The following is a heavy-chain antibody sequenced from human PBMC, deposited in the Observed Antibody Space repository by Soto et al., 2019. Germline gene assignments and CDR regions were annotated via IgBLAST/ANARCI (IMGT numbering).Heavy chain of an antibody. D-gene: IGHD3-3*01. Sequence: LPVGSLSTYFWTWIRQPPGKGLEWTGEINHSRSPNYSPSLRGRVNISMDTSKKQFSLNLSSGTAADTAVYFCARARFSQWSQDYYGLDVWGQGTTVTVSS. CDR3: ARARFSQWSQDYYGLDV. J-gene: IGHJ6*02. CDR1: VGSLSTYF. V-gene: IGHV4-34*01. CDR2: INHSRSP.